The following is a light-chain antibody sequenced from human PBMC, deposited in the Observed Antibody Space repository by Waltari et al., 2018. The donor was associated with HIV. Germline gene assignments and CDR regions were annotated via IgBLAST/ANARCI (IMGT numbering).Light chain of an antibody. J-gene: IGLJ2*01. V-gene: IGLV1-44*01. Sequence: QSVLTQPPSASGTPGQRVTISCSGRNSNIGSNTVNWYQQLPGTAPKPLIYGTTRRPPGVPDRFSGSKSGTSASLAISGLQSEDEADYYCAAWDDSLNGEVVFGGGTKLTVL. CDR3: AAWDDSLNGEVV. CDR1: NSNIGSNT. CDR2: GTT.